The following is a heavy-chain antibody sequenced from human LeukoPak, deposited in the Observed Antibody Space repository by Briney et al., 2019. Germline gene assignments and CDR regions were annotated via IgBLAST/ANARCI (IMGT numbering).Heavy chain of an antibody. CDR2: MYYSGST. Sequence: SETLSLTCTVSGGSISSYYWSWLRQPPGKGLEWIGYMYYSGSTNHNPSLKSRVTISVDTSKNQFSLKLSSVTAADTAVYYCARAWATDYFDYWGQGTLVTVSS. CDR3: ARAWATDYFDY. CDR1: GGSISSYY. V-gene: IGHV4-59*01. J-gene: IGHJ4*02.